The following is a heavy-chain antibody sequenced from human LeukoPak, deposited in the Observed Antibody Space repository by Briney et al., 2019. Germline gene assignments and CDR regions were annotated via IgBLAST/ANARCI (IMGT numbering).Heavy chain of an antibody. D-gene: IGHD3-3*01. CDR1: GFTFSDYY. CDR3: ARTSYYDFWSGYLRAIDY. J-gene: IGHJ4*02. Sequence: PGGSLRLSCAASGFTFSDYYMSWLRQAPGKGLEWVSYISSSGSTIYYADSVKGRFTISRDNAKNSLYLQMNSLRAEDTAVYYCARTSYYDFWSGYLRAIDYWGQGTLVTVSS. CDR2: ISSSGSTI. V-gene: IGHV3-11*01.